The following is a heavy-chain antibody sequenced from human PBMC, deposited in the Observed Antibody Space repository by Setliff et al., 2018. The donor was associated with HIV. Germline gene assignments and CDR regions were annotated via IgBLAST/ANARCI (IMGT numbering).Heavy chain of an antibody. Sequence: PSETLSLTCTVSGGSISSYYWSWIRQLPGKGLEWIGYISYSGSTNYNPSLKSRVTILVDTSKNHFSLKLTSVTAADTAVYYCARGPTRFYFDYWGQGTLVTAPQ. CDR3: ARGPTRFYFDY. V-gene: IGHV4-59*01. D-gene: IGHD1-1*01. CDR1: GGSISSYY. CDR2: ISYSGST. J-gene: IGHJ4*02.